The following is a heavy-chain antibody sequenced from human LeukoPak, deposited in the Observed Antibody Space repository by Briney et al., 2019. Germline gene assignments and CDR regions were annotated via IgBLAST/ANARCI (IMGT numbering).Heavy chain of an antibody. D-gene: IGHD4-17*01. CDR1: GGSISSSSYY. Sequence: SETLCLTCTVSGGSISSSSYYWGWIRQPPEKGMEWIGRIYHSGSTYYNPSLKSRVTISVDTSKNQFSLKLSSVTAADTAVYYCARDPVTPQLHYYYYYGMDVWGQGTTVTVSS. J-gene: IGHJ6*02. CDR3: ARDPVTPQLHYYYYYGMDV. CDR2: IYHSGST. V-gene: IGHV4-39*07.